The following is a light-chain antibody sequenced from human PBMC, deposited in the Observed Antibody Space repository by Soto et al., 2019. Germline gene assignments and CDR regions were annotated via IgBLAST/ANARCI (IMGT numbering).Light chain of an antibody. CDR1: QSVSSSY. CDR2: GAS. Sequence: EIVLTQSPGTLSLSPGERATLSCRASQSVSSSYLAWYQHKPGQAPRLLIYGASNRATGIPDRFSGSGSGTHFTLTITRLEPEDFAVYYCQQYDTSLRTFGQGTKVEIK. V-gene: IGKV3-20*01. CDR3: QQYDTSLRT. J-gene: IGKJ1*01.